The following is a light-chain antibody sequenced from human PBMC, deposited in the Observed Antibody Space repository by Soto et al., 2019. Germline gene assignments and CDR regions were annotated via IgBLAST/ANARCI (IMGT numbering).Light chain of an antibody. J-gene: IGLJ1*01. CDR1: KNDIGVYDF. Sequence: QSVRTQPPSASGSPGQTVTISCTGTKNDIGVYDFVSWYQHHPGKAPRLIIYEVVQRPSGVPDRFSGSKSGNTASLTVSGLQAADEADYFCKSYAGGNTDGFGCGTKVTVL. CDR2: EVV. CDR3: KSYAGGNTDG. V-gene: IGLV2-8*01.